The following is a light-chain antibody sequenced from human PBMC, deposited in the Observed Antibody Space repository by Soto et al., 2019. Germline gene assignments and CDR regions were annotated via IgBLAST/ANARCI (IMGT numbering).Light chain of an antibody. V-gene: IGKV3-20*01. CDR1: EGVSSSY. CDR2: GAS. Sequence: EIVMTQSPATLSLSPGERATLSCRAGEGVSSSYLAWYQQKPGQAPRLLIFGASSRATGTPDRFSGSGSGTDFTLTISRLEPEDFAVYYCQQYGSSPPWTFGQGTKVDIK. J-gene: IGKJ1*01. CDR3: QQYGSSPPWT.